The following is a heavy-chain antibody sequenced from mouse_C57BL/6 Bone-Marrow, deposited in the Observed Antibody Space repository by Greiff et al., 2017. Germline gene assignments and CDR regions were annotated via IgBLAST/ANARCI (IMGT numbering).Heavy chain of an antibody. Sequence: QVQLQQSGAELMKPGASVKLSCKATGYTFTSYWMHWVKQRPGQGLEWIGMIHPNSGSTNYNEKFKSKATLTVDKSSSTAYMQLSSLTSEDSAVYYCARSYGSFLNFDYWGQGTTLTVSS. J-gene: IGHJ2*01. CDR2: IHPNSGST. D-gene: IGHD1-1*01. CDR3: ARSYGSFLNFDY. V-gene: IGHV1-64*01. CDR1: GYTFTSYW.